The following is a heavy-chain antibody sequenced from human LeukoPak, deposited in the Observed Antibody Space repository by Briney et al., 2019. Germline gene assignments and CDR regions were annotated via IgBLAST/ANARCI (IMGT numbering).Heavy chain of an antibody. CDR1: GFTFSDYW. CDR3: SRSLDY. CDR2: INQDGSEQ. J-gene: IGHJ4*02. V-gene: IGHV3-7*01. Sequence: GGSLRLSCAASGFTFSDYWMDWVRQAPGKGMEWVANINQDGSEQYYVDSVKGRFTISRDNAKNSLYLQMNSLRVDDTAVYYCSRSLDYWGQGALVTASS.